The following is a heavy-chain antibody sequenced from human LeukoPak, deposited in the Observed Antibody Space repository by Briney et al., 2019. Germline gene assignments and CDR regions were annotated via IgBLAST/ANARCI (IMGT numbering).Heavy chain of an antibody. CDR3: ATSIEY. CDR2: INQEGSER. V-gene: IGHV3-7*01. Sequence: GGSLRLSCAASGLTFSNYWVNSVRQAPGKGLEWVATINQEGSERNYVECVKGRFTTSRDIATSSLYLEMNSLRVEDTAVYYCATSIEYWGQGALVTVSS. CDR1: GLTFSNYW. J-gene: IGHJ4*02.